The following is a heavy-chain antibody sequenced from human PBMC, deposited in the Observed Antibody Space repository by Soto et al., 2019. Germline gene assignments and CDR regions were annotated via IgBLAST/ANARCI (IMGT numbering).Heavy chain of an antibody. CDR2: ISYSGST. D-gene: IGHD2-8*02. CDR1: GDSISSGNYY. Sequence: QVRLQESGPGLVKPSQALSLTCTVSGDSISSGNYYWSWLRQHPGKGLEWLAYISYSGSTYYNPSLKRRVAISVVSSENQFSLALISVTAADTAVYFCARERAYYRQPGGSAGWVAFDIWGQGTMVTVSS. CDR3: ARERAYYRQPGGSAGWVAFDI. J-gene: IGHJ3*02. V-gene: IGHV4-31*03.